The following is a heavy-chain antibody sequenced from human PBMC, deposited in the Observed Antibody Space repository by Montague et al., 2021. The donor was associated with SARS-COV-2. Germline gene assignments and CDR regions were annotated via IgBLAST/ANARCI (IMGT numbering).Heavy chain of an antibody. V-gene: IGHV4-39*01. Sequence: SETLSLTCTVSGGSISSSSYYWAWIRQPPGKGLEWIGSIYHSGSTFYNPSLKSRVSMSVDTSKNQFSLKLSPVTAADTAMYYCAGVEGELSVGNGFDIWGQGTMVTVSS. D-gene: IGHD3-16*01. CDR3: AGVEGELSVGNGFDI. CDR2: IYHSGST. CDR1: GGSISSSSYY. J-gene: IGHJ3*02.